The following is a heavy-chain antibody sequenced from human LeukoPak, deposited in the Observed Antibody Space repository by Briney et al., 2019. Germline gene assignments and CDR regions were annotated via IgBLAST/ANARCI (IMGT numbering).Heavy chain of an antibody. V-gene: IGHV3-30-3*01. D-gene: IGHD6-19*01. CDR3: ARFRAVAGTFDY. CDR1: GFTFSSYA. Sequence: RRSLRLSCAASGFTFSSYAMHWVRQAPGKGLEWVAVISYDGSNKYYADSVKGRFTISRDNSKNTLYLQMNSLRAEDTAVYYCARFRAVAGTFDYWGQGTLVTVSS. J-gene: IGHJ4*02. CDR2: ISYDGSNK.